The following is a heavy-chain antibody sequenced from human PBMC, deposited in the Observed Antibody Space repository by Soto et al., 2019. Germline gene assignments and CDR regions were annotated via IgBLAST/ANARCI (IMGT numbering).Heavy chain of an antibody. V-gene: IGHV1-18*01. CDR3: VREICTHYGPQNFFDY. CDR2: ISPNSGYT. CDR1: GYTFTTYG. J-gene: IGHJ4*02. Sequence: QVQLVQSEGEVKQPGASVKVSCKASGYTFTTYGVCWVRQVPGRGLEWVGYISPNSGYTVYAQNFQGRVSMSTDTSTSTVYMELRSLRSDDTAVYYCVREICTHYGPQNFFDYSGQGALVTVSS. D-gene: IGHD4-17*01.